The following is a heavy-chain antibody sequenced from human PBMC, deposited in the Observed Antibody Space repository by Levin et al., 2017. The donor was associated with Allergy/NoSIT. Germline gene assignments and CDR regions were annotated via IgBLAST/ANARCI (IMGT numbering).Heavy chain of an antibody. Sequence: ASVKVSCKASGYTFTDYYMHWVRQAPGQGLEWMGWINPKNGDTSYLQKFQGRVTMTRDTSISTAYMELNRLRSDDTAVYYCARENTYYDTPWGQGTLVTVSS. V-gene: IGHV1-2*02. CDR1: GYTFTDYY. CDR2: INPKNGDT. D-gene: IGHD3-22*01. J-gene: IGHJ5*02. CDR3: ARENTYYDTP.